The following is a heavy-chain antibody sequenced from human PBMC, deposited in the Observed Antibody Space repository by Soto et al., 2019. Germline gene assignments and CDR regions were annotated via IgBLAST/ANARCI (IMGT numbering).Heavy chain of an antibody. J-gene: IGHJ6*02. CDR1: GDSINSYSYY. Sequence: SESLALTCTVSGDSINSYSYYWGWIRQPPGKGLEWIGSIFYSGYTYYNPSLKSRVSMSIDTSKDQFSLRLTSVTATDTAVYYCASLAVSGTWGMGVWGQGTTVTVSS. CDR2: IFYSGYT. D-gene: IGHD6-19*01. V-gene: IGHV4-39*01. CDR3: ASLAVSGTWGMGV.